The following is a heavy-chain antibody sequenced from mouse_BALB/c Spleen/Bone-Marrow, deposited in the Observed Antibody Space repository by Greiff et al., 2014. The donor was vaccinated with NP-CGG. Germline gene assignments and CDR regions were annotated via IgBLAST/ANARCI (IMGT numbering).Heavy chain of an antibody. Sequence: EVMLVESGGDLVKPGGSLKLSCAASGFTFSNYGMSWARQTPDKRLEWVATISSGGSYTYYPDSVKGRFTISRDNAKNTLYLQMSSLKSEDTAMYYCARRDGGPMDYWGQGTSVTVSS. V-gene: IGHV5-6*02. CDR3: ARRDGGPMDY. J-gene: IGHJ4*01. CDR2: ISSGGSYT. CDR1: GFTFSNYG. D-gene: IGHD2-3*01.